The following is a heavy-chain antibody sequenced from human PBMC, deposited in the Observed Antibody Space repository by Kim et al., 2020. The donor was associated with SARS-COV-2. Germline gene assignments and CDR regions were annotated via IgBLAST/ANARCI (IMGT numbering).Heavy chain of an antibody. D-gene: IGHD6-19*01. Sequence: GGSLRLSCAASGFTFSSYGMHWVRQAPGKGLEWVSVIWCDGSNKYYADSVKGRFTISRDNSKNTLYLQMNSLRAEDTALYYCARGCYSSGLFISVNCFD. CDR2: IWCDGSNK. J-gene: IGHJ4*01. CDR1: GFTFSSYG. V-gene: IGHV3-33*01. CDR3: ARGCYSSGLFISVNCFD.